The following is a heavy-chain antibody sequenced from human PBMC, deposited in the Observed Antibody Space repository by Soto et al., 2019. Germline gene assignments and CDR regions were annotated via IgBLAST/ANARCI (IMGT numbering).Heavy chain of an antibody. V-gene: IGHV1-8*01. D-gene: IGHD6-19*01. Sequence: GASVKFSCKASGYTFTTYDINWMRQAPGQGLEWMGWMTPHSGKTGYAPKFQGRVTMTRDTSISTAYMELSSLRSEDTAVYFCARVLVVGWYYFDYWGQGTLVTVSS. CDR1: GYTFTTYD. J-gene: IGHJ4*02. CDR2: MTPHSGKT. CDR3: ARVLVVGWYYFDY.